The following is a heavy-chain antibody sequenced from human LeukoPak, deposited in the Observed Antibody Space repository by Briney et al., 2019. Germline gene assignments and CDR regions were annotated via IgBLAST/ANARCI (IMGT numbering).Heavy chain of an antibody. CDR1: GYTFTSYY. V-gene: IGHV1-46*01. CDR2: INPSGGST. J-gene: IGHJ5*02. CDR3: ARDYCSSTSCYANWFDP. D-gene: IGHD2-2*01. Sequence: GASVKVSCKASGYTFTSYYMHWVRQAPGRGLEWMGIINPSGGSTSYAQKFQGRVTMTRDTSTSTVYMELSSLRSEDTAVYYCARDYCSSTSCYANWFDPWGQGTLVTVSS.